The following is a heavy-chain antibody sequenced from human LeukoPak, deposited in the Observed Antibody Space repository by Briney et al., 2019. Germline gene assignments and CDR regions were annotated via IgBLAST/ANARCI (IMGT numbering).Heavy chain of an antibody. CDR2: IYHSGST. V-gene: IGHV4-30-2*01. J-gene: IGHJ4*02. Sequence: PSETLSLTCAVSGGSISSGGYSWSWIRQPPGKGLEWIGYIYHSGSTYYNPSLKSRVTISVDRSKNQFSLKLSSVTAADTAVYYCARGSLKGDILTGYYYFDYWGRGTLVTVSS. D-gene: IGHD3-9*01. CDR1: GGSISSGGYS. CDR3: ARGSLKGDILTGYYYFDY.